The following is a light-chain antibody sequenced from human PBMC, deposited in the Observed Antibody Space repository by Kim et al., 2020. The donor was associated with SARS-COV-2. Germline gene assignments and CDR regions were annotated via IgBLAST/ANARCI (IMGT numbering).Light chain of an antibody. CDR3: SSYTSSSLYV. V-gene: IGLV2-14*03. Sequence: GQSILISCTGTSSDVGAYDYVSWYQQHPGEAPKVMIYDVSNRPSGVSDRFSGSKSGNTASLTISGLQAEDEADYYCSSYTSSSLYVFGTGTKVTVL. CDR1: SSDVGAYDY. J-gene: IGLJ1*01. CDR2: DVS.